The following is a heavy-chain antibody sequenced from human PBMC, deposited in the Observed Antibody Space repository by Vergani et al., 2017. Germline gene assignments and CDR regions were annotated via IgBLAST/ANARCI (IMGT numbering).Heavy chain of an antibody. V-gene: IGHV4-39*01. CDR1: GGSISSSSYY. J-gene: IGHJ5*02. CDR2: IYYSGST. D-gene: IGHD2-2*01. Sequence: QLQLQESGPGLVKPSETLSLTCTVSGGSISSSSYYWGWLRQRPGKGLEWIGSIYYSGSTYYNPSLQSRVTISVDTSKNQFSLKLSSVTAADTAGYYCARRPTVVVPAAMPGWFDPWGQGTLVTVSS. CDR3: ARRPTVVVPAAMPGWFDP.